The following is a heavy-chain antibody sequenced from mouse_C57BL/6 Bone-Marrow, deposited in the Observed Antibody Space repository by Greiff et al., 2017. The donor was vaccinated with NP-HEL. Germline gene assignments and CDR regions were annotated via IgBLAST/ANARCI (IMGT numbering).Heavy chain of an antibody. Sequence: VQLQQSGAELARPGASVKLSCKASGYTFTSYGISWVKQRTGQGLEWIGEIYPRSGNTYYNEKSKGKATLTADKSSSTAYMELRSLTSEDSAVYFCARGVYYGNSWFAYWGQGTLVTVSA. D-gene: IGHD2-1*01. CDR2: IYPRSGNT. CDR3: ARGVYYGNSWFAY. J-gene: IGHJ3*01. V-gene: IGHV1-81*01. CDR1: GYTFTSYG.